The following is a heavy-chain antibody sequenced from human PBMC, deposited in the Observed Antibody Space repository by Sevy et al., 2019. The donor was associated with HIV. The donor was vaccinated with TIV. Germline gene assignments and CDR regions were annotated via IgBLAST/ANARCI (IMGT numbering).Heavy chain of an antibody. V-gene: IGHV3-23*01. CDR1: GFTFSSYA. CDR3: AKDQGESSGYYPLGAFDI. D-gene: IGHD3-22*01. CDR2: VSGSGGIT. J-gene: IGHJ3*02. Sequence: GESLKISCAASGFTFSSYAMNWVRQAPGKGLEWVSAVSGSGGITYYAGSVKGRFTISRDNSKSTLYLQMNSLRAEDTALYYCAKDQGESSGYYPLGAFDIWGQGTVVTVSS.